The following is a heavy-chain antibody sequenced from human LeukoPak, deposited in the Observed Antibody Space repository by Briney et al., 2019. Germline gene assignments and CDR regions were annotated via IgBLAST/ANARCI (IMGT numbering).Heavy chain of an antibody. CDR3: SRAYSTGWLGINDY. Sequence: GGSLRLSCTASGFTFSDYAMTWVRQAPGKGLEWVGFIRNKANGGTADYAASVKGRFTISRDDSKTIAYLQMNSLRTEDTAVYFCSRAYSTGWLGINDYWGQGVLVTVSS. CDR1: GFTFSDYA. J-gene: IGHJ4*02. D-gene: IGHD6-19*01. V-gene: IGHV3-49*04. CDR2: IRNKANGGTA.